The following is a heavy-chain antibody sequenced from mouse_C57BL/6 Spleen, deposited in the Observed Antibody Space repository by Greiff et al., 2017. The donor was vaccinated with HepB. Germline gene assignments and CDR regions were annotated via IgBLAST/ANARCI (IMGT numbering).Heavy chain of an antibody. V-gene: IGHV3-6*01. D-gene: IGHD1-1*01. J-gene: IGHJ2*01. CDR2: ISYDGSN. Sequence: EVKLEESGPGLVKPSQSLSLTCSVTGYSITSGYYWNWIRQFPGNKREWMGYISYDGSNNYNPSLKNRISITRDTSKNQFFLKLNSVTTEDTATYYCARGYYGSSYFDYWGQGTTLTVSS. CDR1: GYSITSGYY. CDR3: ARGYYGSSYFDY.